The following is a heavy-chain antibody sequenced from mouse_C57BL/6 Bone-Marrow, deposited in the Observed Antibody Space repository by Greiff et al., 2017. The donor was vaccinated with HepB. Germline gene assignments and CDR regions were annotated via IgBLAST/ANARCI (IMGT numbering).Heavy chain of an antibody. D-gene: IGHD2-9*01. Sequence: QVQLKQSGAELVKPGASVKLSCKASGYTFTSYWMHWVKQRPGRGLEWIGRIDPNSGGTKYNEKFKSKATLTVDKPSSTAYMQLSSLTSEDSAVYYCARWALLWLRRAYFDYWGQGTTLTVSS. CDR2: IDPNSGGT. CDR3: ARWALLWLRRAYFDY. CDR1: GYTFTSYW. J-gene: IGHJ2*01. V-gene: IGHV1-72*01.